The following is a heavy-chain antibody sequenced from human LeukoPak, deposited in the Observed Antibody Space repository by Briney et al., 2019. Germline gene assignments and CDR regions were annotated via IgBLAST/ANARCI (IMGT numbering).Heavy chain of an antibody. Sequence: SETLSLTCTVSGGSISSYYWSWIRQPAGKGLEWIGRIYTSGSTNYNPSLKSRVTMSVDTSKNQFSLKLSSVTTADTAVYYCARGGRRGPYSSSYGNFDYWGQGTLVTVSS. V-gene: IGHV4-4*07. CDR1: GGSISSYY. CDR3: ARGGRRGPYSSSYGNFDY. CDR2: IYTSGST. D-gene: IGHD6-6*01. J-gene: IGHJ4*02.